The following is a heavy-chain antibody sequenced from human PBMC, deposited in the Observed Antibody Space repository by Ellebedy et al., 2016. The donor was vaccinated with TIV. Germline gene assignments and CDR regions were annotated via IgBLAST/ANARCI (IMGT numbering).Heavy chain of an antibody. V-gene: IGHV3-7*03. D-gene: IGHD2-8*01. CDR1: GFTFSSYW. CDR2: IKQDGSEK. CDR3: ASTNGVRDY. Sequence: GESLKISXAASGFTFSSYWMSWVRQAPGKGLEWVANIKQDGSEKYYVDSVKGRFTISRDNAKNSLYLQMNSLRAEDTAVYYCASTNGVRDYWGQGTLVTVSS. J-gene: IGHJ4*02.